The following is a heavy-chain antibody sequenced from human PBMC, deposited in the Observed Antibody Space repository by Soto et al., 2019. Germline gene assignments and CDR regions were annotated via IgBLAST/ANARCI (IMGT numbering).Heavy chain of an antibody. V-gene: IGHV4-31*03. D-gene: IGHD3-3*01. Sequence: SETLSLTCTVSGGSISSGGYYWSWIRQHPGKGLEWIGYIYYSGSTYYNPSLKSRVTISVDTSKNQFSLKLSSVTAADTAVYYCARDSLSESLWSGYYPHYYGMDVWGQGTTVTGSS. CDR2: IYYSGST. J-gene: IGHJ6*02. CDR3: ARDSLSESLWSGYYPHYYGMDV. CDR1: GGSISSGGYY.